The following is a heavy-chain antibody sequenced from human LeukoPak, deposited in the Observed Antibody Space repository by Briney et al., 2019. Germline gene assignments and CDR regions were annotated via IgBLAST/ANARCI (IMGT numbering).Heavy chain of an antibody. D-gene: IGHD3-3*01. J-gene: IGHJ4*02. V-gene: IGHV4-39*01. CDR3: AIQPFTIFGVVLYYFDY. CDR1: GGSISSSSYY. Sequence: SETLSLTCTVSGGSISSSSYYWGWIRQPPGKGLEWIGSIYYSGSTYYNPSLKSRVTISVDTSKNQFSLKLSSVTAADTAVYYCAIQPFTIFGVVLYYFDYWGQGTLVTVSS. CDR2: IYYSGST.